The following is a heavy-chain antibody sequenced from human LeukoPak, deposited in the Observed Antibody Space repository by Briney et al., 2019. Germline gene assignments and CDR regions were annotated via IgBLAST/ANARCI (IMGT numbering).Heavy chain of an antibody. D-gene: IGHD5-24*01. V-gene: IGHV3-30*19. J-gene: IGHJ4*02. CDR2: ISYDGSNK. CDR3: ASQDGYNLRETYYLDY. CDR1: GFTFSSYG. Sequence: GGSLRLSCAASGFTFSSYGMHWVRQAPGKGLEWVAFISYDGSNKYYADSVKGRFTISRDNSKNTMFLQMNSLRAEDTAVYYCASQDGYNLRETYYLDYWGQGTLATVS.